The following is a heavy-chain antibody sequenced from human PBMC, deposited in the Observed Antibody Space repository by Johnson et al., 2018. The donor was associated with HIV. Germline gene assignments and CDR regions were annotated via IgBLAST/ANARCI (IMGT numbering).Heavy chain of an antibody. CDR2: ISFDGSNK. D-gene: IGHD6-6*01. CDR1: GFTFSNYP. Sequence: QMQLVESGGGVVRPGRSLRLSCAASGFTFSNYPMHWVRQAPGKGLEWVAVISFDGSNKYYADSVKGRFTISRDNSKNTLYLQMNSLRAEDTAVYYCARGEEEQLGDAFDIWGQGTMVTVSS. J-gene: IGHJ3*02. CDR3: ARGEEEQLGDAFDI. V-gene: IGHV3-30*04.